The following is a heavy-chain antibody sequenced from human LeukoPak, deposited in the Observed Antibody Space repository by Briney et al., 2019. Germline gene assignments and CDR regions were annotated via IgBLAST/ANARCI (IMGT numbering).Heavy chain of an antibody. J-gene: IGHJ4*02. CDR3: ARGDRGPGQHFDY. CDR2: IVAGVGT. Sequence: GGSLILSCAAARFTFSNYWMTWVRQAPGKGLEWFSIIVAGVGTYYADSVRGRFTISRDNSKNTLYLQMNSLEAEDTAVYYCARGDRGPGQHFDYWGQGTLVTVS. D-gene: IGHD3-16*02. CDR1: RFTFSNYW. V-gene: IGHV3-53*01.